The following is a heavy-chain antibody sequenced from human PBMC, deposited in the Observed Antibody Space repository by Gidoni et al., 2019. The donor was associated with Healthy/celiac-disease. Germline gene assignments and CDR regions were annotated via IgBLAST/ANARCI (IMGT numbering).Heavy chain of an antibody. V-gene: IGHV4-39*01. CDR3: APRDTSYGMDV. J-gene: IGHJ6*02. CDR2: IYYSGST. CDR1: GGSISSSSYY. D-gene: IGHD5-18*01. Sequence: QLQLQESGPGLVKPSETLSLTCTVSGGSISSSSYYWGWIRQPPGKGLEWIGSIYYSGSTYYNPSLKSRVTISVDTSKNQFSLKLSSVTAADTAVYYCAPRDTSYGMDVWGQGTTVTVSS.